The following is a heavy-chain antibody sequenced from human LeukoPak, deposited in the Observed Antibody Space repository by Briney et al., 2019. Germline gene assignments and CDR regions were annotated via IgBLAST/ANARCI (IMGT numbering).Heavy chain of an antibody. CDR1: GFIFNSYG. CDR2: ITGSTRTT. J-gene: IGHJ4*02. D-gene: IGHD2-15*01. V-gene: IGHV3-23*01. CDR3: AKDQLNRFCSGGSCSITHDY. Sequence: GGSLRLSCAASGFIFNSYGMTWVRQAPGEGLEWVASITGSTRTTYYADSVKGRFTISIDNSKNTLYLQMNSLRAEDTAVYYCAKDQLNRFCSGGSCSITHDYWGQGALVTVAS.